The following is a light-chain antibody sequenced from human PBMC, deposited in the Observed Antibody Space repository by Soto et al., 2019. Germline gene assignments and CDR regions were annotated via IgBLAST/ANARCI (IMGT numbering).Light chain of an antibody. Sequence: DIVMTQSPLSLPVTPGEPASISCRSSQSLLHSNGYNYLDWYLQKPGQSPQLLIYLGSNRASGVPDRCSGSGSGTDFTLKSSRVEAEDVGVYYCMQALQTKYAFGQGTKLEIK. J-gene: IGKJ2*01. V-gene: IGKV2-28*01. CDR1: QSLLHSNGYNY. CDR2: LGS. CDR3: MQALQTKYA.